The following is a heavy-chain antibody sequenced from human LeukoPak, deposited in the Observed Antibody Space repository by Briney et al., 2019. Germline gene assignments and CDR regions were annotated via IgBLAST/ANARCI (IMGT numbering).Heavy chain of an antibody. D-gene: IGHD6-19*01. J-gene: IGHJ6*02. CDR3: ASGVAVVYGMDV. CDR2: IYSGGST. V-gene: IGHV3-66*01. Sequence: GGSLRLFCAASGFHVSSNYKSWVRQGPGEGLGVVSVIYSGGSTYYADSVKGRFTVSRDNSKNTLYLQMNSLRAEDTAVYYCASGVAVVYGMDVWGQGTTVTVSS. CDR1: GFHVSSNY.